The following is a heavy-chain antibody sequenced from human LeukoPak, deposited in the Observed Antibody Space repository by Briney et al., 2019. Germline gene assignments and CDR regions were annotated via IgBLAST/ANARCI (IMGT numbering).Heavy chain of an antibody. J-gene: IGHJ6*03. Sequence: GGSLRLSCAASGFTFSSYAMHWVRQAPGKGLEWVAVISYDGSNKYYADSVKGRFTISRDNSKNTLYLQMNSLRAEDTAVYYCASLPLSEYYYYYYMDVWGKGTTVTVSS. CDR2: ISYDGSNK. D-gene: IGHD2/OR15-2a*01. CDR3: ASLPLSEYYYYYYMDV. V-gene: IGHV3-30*04. CDR1: GFTFSSYA.